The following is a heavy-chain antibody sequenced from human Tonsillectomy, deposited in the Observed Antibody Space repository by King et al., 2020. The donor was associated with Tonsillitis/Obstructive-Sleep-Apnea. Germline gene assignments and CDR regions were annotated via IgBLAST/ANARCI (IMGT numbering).Heavy chain of an antibody. CDR2: ISSGGRTT. Sequence: VQLVESGGGLVQPGGSLRLPCAASGFAFGTYEMHWVRQAPGKGLEWVSYISSGGRTTFYADSVKGRFTISRDNAKNSLCLQMKSLRAEDTAVYYCARVLEYIYGYDYWGQGTLVTVSS. J-gene: IGHJ4*02. V-gene: IGHV3-48*03. CDR1: GFAFGTYE. D-gene: IGHD5-18*01. CDR3: ARVLEYIYGYDY.